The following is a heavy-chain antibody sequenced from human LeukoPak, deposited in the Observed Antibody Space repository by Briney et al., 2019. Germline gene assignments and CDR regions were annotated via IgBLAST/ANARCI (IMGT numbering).Heavy chain of an antibody. J-gene: IGHJ4*02. CDR3: AREGGPYRPLDY. Sequence: PSETLSLTCGVSGGSISNTNWWTWIRQPPGKGLEWIGEVNLQGSTNYNPSRKSRVAISVDKSENHISLKLTSVTAADTAVYSCAREGGPYRPLDYSGQGTLVTVAS. V-gene: IGHV4-4*02. CDR2: VNLQGST. CDR1: GGSISNTNW.